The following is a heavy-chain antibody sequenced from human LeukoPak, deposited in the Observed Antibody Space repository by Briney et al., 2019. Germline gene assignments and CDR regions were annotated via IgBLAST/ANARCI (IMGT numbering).Heavy chain of an antibody. Sequence: KTSETLSLTCTVSGGSISSGDYYWAWIRQPPGRGLEWIGSIYYSGSTYYNPSLKSRVTISVDTSKNQFSLRLSSVTAADTAVYYCARLQLAGAGNRWFDPWGQGTLVTVSS. CDR2: IYYSGST. D-gene: IGHD6-13*01. V-gene: IGHV4-39*01. CDR1: GGSISSGDYY. J-gene: IGHJ5*02. CDR3: ARLQLAGAGNRWFDP.